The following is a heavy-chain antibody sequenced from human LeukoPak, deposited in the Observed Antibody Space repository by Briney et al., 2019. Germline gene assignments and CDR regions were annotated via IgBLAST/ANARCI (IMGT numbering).Heavy chain of an antibody. J-gene: IGHJ4*02. V-gene: IGHV3-30-3*01. Sequence: GGSLRLSCAASGFTFSSYAMHWVRQAPGKGLEWVAVISYDGSNKYYADSVKGRFTISRDNSKNTLYLQMNSLRAEDTAVYYCAKDQQGLRYFDWLIDYWGQGTLVTVSS. CDR1: GFTFSSYA. CDR3: AKDQQGLRYFDWLIDY. CDR2: ISYDGSNK. D-gene: IGHD3-9*01.